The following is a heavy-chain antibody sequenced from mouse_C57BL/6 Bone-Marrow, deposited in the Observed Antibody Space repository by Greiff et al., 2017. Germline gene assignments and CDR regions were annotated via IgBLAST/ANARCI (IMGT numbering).Heavy chain of an antibody. J-gene: IGHJ3*01. CDR2: INPSTGGT. CDR3: ARGGGWLLRRFAY. Sequence: EVKLQESGPELVKPGASVKISCKASGYSFTGYYMNWVEQSPEKSLEWIGEINPSTGGTTYNQKFKAKATLTVDKSSSTAYMQLKSLTSEDSAVYYCARGGGWLLRRFAYWGQGTLVTVSA. V-gene: IGHV1-42*01. D-gene: IGHD2-3*01. CDR1: GYSFTGYY.